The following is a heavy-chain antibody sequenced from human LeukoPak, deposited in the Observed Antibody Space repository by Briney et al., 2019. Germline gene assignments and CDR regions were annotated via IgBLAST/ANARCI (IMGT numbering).Heavy chain of an antibody. CDR3: ATWGIVATVYYFDY. D-gene: IGHD3-22*01. V-gene: IGHV3-21*01. Sequence: PGGSLRLSCAASGFTFSGYVMTWVRQAPGKGLECVSSITFSSSHIYYADSVKGRFTISRDNTKDSLYLQMNSLRAEDTAVYYCATWGIVATVYYFDYWGQGTLVTVSS. CDR1: GFTFSGYV. J-gene: IGHJ4*02. CDR2: ITFSSSHI.